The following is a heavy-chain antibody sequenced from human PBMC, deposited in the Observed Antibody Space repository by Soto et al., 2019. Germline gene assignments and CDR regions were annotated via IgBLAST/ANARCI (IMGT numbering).Heavy chain of an antibody. CDR1: GGSVSSGRSY. V-gene: IGHV4-34*01. Sequence: QVQLQXXGAGLLXPSXXXXXTCAXXGGSVSSGRSYWSWIRQPPGMGLEWIGEMSHSGGTHFNQSLKSRVTISVDTSKNQFSLKMSSVTAADTALYYCARVERGTATTVVDAFDIWGPGTMVTVSS. J-gene: IGHJ3*02. CDR2: MSHSGGT. CDR3: ARVERGTATTVVDAFDI. D-gene: IGHD1-1*01.